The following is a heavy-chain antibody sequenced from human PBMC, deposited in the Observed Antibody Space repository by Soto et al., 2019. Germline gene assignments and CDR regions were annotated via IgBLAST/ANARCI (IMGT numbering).Heavy chain of an antibody. CDR2: ISAYNGNT. CDR3: ARAKDSAAGIRGSQYLHPYEKYYYYYMDV. V-gene: IGHV1-18*01. D-gene: IGHD1-26*01. CDR1: GYTFTSYG. J-gene: IGHJ6*03. Sequence: ASVKVSCKASGYTFTSYGISWVRQAPGQGLEWMGWISAYNGNTNYAQKLQGRVTMTTDTSTSTAYMELRSLRSDDTAVYYCARAKDSAAGIRGSQYLHPYEKYYYYYMDVWGKGTTVTVSS.